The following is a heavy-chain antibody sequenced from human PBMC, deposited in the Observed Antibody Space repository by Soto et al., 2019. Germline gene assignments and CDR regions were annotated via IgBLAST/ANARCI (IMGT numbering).Heavy chain of an antibody. Sequence: QVQLVESGGGLVKPGGSLRLSCAASGFTFSDYYMSWIRQAPGKGLEWVSYISSSGSTIYYADSVKGRFTISRDNAKNQLYRKITSRRPENTAVFSWARDSSPGSDIPPDGRGCPGNWFAPGGKGPLVTVSS. J-gene: IGHJ5*02. CDR1: GFTFSDYY. V-gene: IGHV3-11*01. D-gene: IGHD6-19*01. CDR3: ARDSSPGSDIPPDGRGCPGNWFAP. CDR2: ISSSGSTI.